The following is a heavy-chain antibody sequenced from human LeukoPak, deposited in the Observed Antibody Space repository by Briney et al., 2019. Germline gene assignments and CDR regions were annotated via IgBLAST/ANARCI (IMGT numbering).Heavy chain of an antibody. J-gene: IGHJ4*02. D-gene: IGHD2/OR15-2a*01. CDR1: GFTFSSYA. Sequence: GGSLRLSCAASGFTFSSYAMHWVRQAPGKGLEYVSAISSNGGSTYYANSVKGRFTISRDNSKNTLYLQMGSLRAEDMAVYYCGTHFGHPGYWGQGTLVTVSS. CDR3: GTHFGHPGY. CDR2: ISSNGGST. V-gene: IGHV3-64*01.